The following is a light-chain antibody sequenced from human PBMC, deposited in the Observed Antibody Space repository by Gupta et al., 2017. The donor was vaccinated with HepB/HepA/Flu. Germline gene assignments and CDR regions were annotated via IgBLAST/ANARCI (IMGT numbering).Light chain of an antibody. CDR3: QQYESSFPMT. V-gene: IGKV3-20*01. J-gene: IGKJ5*01. CDR2: GAS. CDR1: QTVNNRY. Sequence: EIVFTQSPGILSLSPGGRVTLSCRASQTVNNRYFAWYQQKHAQAPRVLIYGASSRATGTPDRFSGSGCGTKFTLTTSRLEHDDVAVYYCQQYESSFPMTFGQGTRLDI.